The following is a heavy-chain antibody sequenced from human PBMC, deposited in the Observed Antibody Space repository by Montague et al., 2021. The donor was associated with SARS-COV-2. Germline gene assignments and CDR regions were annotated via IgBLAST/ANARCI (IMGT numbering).Heavy chain of an antibody. Sequence: SETLSLTCTVSGGSISSNYWSWIRQPPGKGLEWIGYIYYSGSTNYNPSLKSRVSMSVVKSWNQFSLRLTSVTAADTAIYYCARKGSGRSDLAYWGQGTLVTVSS. CDR2: IYYSGST. CDR1: GGSISSNY. J-gene: IGHJ4*02. V-gene: IGHV4-59*12. CDR3: ARKGSGRSDLAY. D-gene: IGHD1-26*01.